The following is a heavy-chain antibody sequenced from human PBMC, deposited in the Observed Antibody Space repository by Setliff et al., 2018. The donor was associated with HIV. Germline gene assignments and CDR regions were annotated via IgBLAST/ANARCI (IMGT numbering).Heavy chain of an antibody. Sequence: SVKVSCKASGGTFSSYAISWVRQAPGQGLEWMGGIIPIFGTANYAQKFQGRVTITTDESTSTAYMELSSLRSEDTAVYYCTRSRRRLDAFDIWGQGTMVTVSS. J-gene: IGHJ3*02. D-gene: IGHD6-25*01. V-gene: IGHV1-69*05. CDR1: GGTFSSYA. CDR3: TRSRRRLDAFDI. CDR2: IIPIFGTA.